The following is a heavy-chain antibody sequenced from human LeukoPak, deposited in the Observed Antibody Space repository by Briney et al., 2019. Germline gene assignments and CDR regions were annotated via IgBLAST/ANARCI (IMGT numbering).Heavy chain of an antibody. V-gene: IGHV1-8*01. J-gene: IGHJ4*02. Sequence: ASVKVSCKASGYTFTSYDINWVRQATGQGLEWMGSMNPNSGNTGYAQKFQGRVTMTRNTSISTAYMELSSLRSEDTAVYYCARDRFARRLRLGELSPLGYRGQGTLVTVSS. CDR1: GYTFTSYD. CDR3: ARDRFARRLRLGELSPLGY. D-gene: IGHD3-16*02. CDR2: MNPNSGNT.